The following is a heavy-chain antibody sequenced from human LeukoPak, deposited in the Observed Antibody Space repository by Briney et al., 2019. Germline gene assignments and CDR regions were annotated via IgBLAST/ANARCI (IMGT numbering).Heavy chain of an antibody. CDR2: IWYDGSNK. D-gene: IGHD3-22*01. CDR1: GFTFSSYG. CDR3: ARDRSGSGYHDY. V-gene: IGHV3-33*01. J-gene: IGHJ4*02. Sequence: GGSLRLSCAASGFTFSSYGMHWVRQAPGKGLEWVAVIWYDGSNKYYADSVEGRFTISRDNSKNTLYLQMNSLGAEDTAVYYCARDRSGSGYHDYWGQGTLVTVSS.